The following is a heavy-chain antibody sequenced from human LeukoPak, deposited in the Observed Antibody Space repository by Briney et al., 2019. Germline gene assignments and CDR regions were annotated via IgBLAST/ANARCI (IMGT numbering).Heavy chain of an antibody. CDR3: ARGNFYCSSTSCYLTTFDY. CDR1: GGSFSGYY. D-gene: IGHD2-2*01. Sequence: PSETLSLTRAVYGGSFSGYYWSWIRQPPGKGLEWXGXXNHSGSTNYNPSLTSRGTISVDTSKNQFSLKLSSVTAADTAVYYCARGNFYCSSTSCYLTTFDYWGQGTLVTVSS. CDR2: XNHSGST. V-gene: IGHV4-34*01. J-gene: IGHJ4*02.